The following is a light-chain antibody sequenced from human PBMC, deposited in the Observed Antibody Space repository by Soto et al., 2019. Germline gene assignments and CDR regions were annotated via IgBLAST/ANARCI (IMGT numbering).Light chain of an antibody. Sequence: QPVLTQPPSVSGAPGQRVTISCTGNSTNIGAGYAVHWYQHLPLTAPKLLIYDDDNRPSGVSARFSGSKSGTSASLAITGPQADDVAYYYCQSYDSGLSGTWLFGGGTKVTVL. CDR3: QSYDSGLSGTWL. J-gene: IGLJ3*02. CDR2: DDD. CDR1: STNIGAGYA. V-gene: IGLV1-40*01.